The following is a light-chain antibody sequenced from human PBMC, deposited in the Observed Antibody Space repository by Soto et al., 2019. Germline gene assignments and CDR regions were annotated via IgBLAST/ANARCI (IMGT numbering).Light chain of an antibody. J-gene: IGKJ5*01. V-gene: IGKV1-33*01. CDR1: QAISPF. Sequence: DIQLTQSPPSLSASLGDRVAIAWRASQAISPFLNWYQCKPGKPPKLLIYDSANLRGGVSSRFSGGGSGADVTLTISSLHLEDFAVYYCQQYNKWPPITFGQGTRLEIK. CDR3: QQYNKWPPIT. CDR2: DSA.